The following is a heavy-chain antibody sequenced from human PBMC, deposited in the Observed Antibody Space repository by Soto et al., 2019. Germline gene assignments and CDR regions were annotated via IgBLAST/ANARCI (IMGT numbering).Heavy chain of an antibody. V-gene: IGHV4-4*07. CDR1: IGSIISYY. CDR2: IYTGGSP. J-gene: IGHJ5*02. Sequence: SETLSLTCTVSIGSIISYYWSWIRQPAGKGLEWIGRIYTGGSPNYNPSLKSRVTMSIDTSKSQFSLRLSSVTAADTAVYYCARAPVRDWFDPWGQGTLVTVSS. D-gene: IGHD3-16*02. CDR3: ARAPVRDWFDP.